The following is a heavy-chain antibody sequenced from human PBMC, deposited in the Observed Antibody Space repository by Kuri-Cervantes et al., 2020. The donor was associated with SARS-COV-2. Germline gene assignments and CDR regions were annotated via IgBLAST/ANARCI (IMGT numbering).Heavy chain of an antibody. Sequence: LSLTCAASGFTFSSYGMHWVRQAPGKGLEWVAVISYDGSNKYYADSVKGRFTISRDNSKNTLYLQMNSLRAEDTAVYYCAKAALGYCSGGSCYNNWFDPWGHGTLVTVSS. D-gene: IGHD2-15*01. CDR2: ISYDGSNK. CDR3: AKAALGYCSGGSCYNNWFDP. CDR1: GFTFSSYG. V-gene: IGHV3-30*18. J-gene: IGHJ5*02.